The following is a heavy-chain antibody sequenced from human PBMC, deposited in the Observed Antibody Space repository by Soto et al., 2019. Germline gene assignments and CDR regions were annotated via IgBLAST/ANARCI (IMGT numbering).Heavy chain of an antibody. D-gene: IGHD3-3*01. J-gene: IGHJ6*02. CDR1: GYTFTSYA. V-gene: IGHV1-3*01. CDR2: INAGNGNT. Sequence: ASVKVSCKASGYTFTSYAMHWVRRAPGQRLEWMGWINAGNGNTKYSQKFQGRVTITRDTSASTAYMELSSLRSEDTAVYYCARESGTGYDFWSGYVPKDNYYYGMDVWGQGTTVTVSS. CDR3: ARESGTGYDFWSGYVPKDNYYYGMDV.